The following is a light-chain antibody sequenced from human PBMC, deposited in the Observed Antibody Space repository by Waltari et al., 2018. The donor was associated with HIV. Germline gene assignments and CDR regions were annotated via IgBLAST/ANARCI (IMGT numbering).Light chain of an antibody. CDR1: NSDVGRYNY. V-gene: IGLV2-11*01. CDR2: DVS. J-gene: IGLJ1*01. CDR3: CSYAGSIPFV. Sequence: QFALTQPRSVSGSLGQSVTISCTGTNSDVGRYNYVSWYQQHPGKAPKLMIYDVSKRPSGVPERVSGSKSGNTASLTISGLQAEDEADYYCCSYAGSIPFVFGSGTKLTGL.